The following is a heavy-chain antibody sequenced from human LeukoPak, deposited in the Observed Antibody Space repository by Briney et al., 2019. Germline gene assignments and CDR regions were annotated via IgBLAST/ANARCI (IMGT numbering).Heavy chain of an antibody. CDR3: AKRSNSWPNFDY. J-gene: IGHJ4*02. V-gene: IGHV3-23*01. CDR1: GFTFSNYV. Sequence: PGGSLRLSCAASGFTFSNYVMSWVRQAPGKGLEWVSAISGSGGSTYYADSVKGRFTISRDNSKNTLYLQMNRLRAEDTAVYYCAKRSNSWPNFDYWGQGTLVTVSS. D-gene: IGHD6-13*01. CDR2: ISGSGGST.